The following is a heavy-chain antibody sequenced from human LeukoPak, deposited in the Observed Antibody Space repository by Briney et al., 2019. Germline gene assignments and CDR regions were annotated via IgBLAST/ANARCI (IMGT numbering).Heavy chain of an antibody. D-gene: IGHD4-17*01. CDR3: ASRGGPYGDYEDYYYGMDV. V-gene: IGHV3-23*01. J-gene: IGHJ6*02. CDR2: ISGSGSST. Sequence: GGSLRLSCAASGFTFTNYAMTWVRQAPGKGLEWVSTISGSGSSTYYADSVKGRFTISRDNSKNTLYLQMNSLRAEDTAVYYCASRGGPYGDYEDYYYGMDVWGQGATVTVSS. CDR1: GFTFTNYA.